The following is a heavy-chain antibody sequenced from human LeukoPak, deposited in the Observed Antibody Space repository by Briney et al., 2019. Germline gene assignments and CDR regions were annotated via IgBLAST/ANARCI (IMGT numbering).Heavy chain of an antibody. CDR2: INPNSGDT. Sequence: ASVKVSCKASGYTFTGYYMHWVRQAPGQGLEWMGWINPNSGDTNYAQKFQGRVTMTRDTSISTAYMELSSLRSDDTAVYYCARDVGEPTGYYMDVWGKGTTVTVSS. D-gene: IGHD3-3*01. CDR1: GYTFTGYY. CDR3: ARDVGEPTGYYMDV. V-gene: IGHV1-2*02. J-gene: IGHJ6*03.